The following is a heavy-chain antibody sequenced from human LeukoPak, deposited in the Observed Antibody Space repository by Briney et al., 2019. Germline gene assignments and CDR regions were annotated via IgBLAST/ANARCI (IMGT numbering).Heavy chain of an antibody. J-gene: IGHJ4*02. CDR2: MYPGDSDI. CDR3: ARHQSGGVAGY. CDR1: GYRFTNYW. Sequence: GESLKISCKGSGYRFTNYWIGWVRQMPGKGLEWMGIMYPGDSDIRYSPPFQGQVTISADNSISTAYLQWNSLEASDTAMYYCARHQSGGVAGYWGQGTLVTVSS. D-gene: IGHD3-3*01. V-gene: IGHV5-51*01.